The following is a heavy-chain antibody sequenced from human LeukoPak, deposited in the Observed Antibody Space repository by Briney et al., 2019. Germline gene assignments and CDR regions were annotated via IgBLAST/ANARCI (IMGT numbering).Heavy chain of an antibody. CDR1: GYSFTSYW. V-gene: IGHV5-51*01. CDR3: ARQFTYYYDSSGYYYDAFDI. Sequence: GESLKISCKGSGYSFTSYWIGWVRQMPGKGLEWMGIIYPGDSDTRYSPSFQGQVTISADKSISTAYLQWSSLKASDTAMYYCARQFTYYYDSSGYYYDAFDIWDQGTMVTVSS. D-gene: IGHD3-22*01. J-gene: IGHJ3*02. CDR2: IYPGDSDT.